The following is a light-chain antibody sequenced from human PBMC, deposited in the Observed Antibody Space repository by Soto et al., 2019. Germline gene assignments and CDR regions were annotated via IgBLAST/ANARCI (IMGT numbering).Light chain of an antibody. V-gene: IGKV3-15*01. CDR2: GAS. CDR1: QSVSIS. CDR3: QQYNNWPSIT. Sequence: EIVMTQSPATLSVSPGEGATLSCRASQSVSISLAWYQQKPGQAPRLLIYGASTRATGIPARFSGSASGTEFTLTISSLQSEDFSVYYCQQYNNWPSITFGQGTRLEIK. J-gene: IGKJ5*01.